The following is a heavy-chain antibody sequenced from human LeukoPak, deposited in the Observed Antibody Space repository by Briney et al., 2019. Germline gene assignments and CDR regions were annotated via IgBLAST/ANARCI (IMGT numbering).Heavy chain of an antibody. J-gene: IGHJ4*02. CDR2: SRNEGHSYST. V-gene: IGHV3-72*01. Sequence: GGSLRLSCAASGFTFSDHYMDWVRQAPGKGLEWIGRSRNEGHSYSTDFAASVRGRAALSRDHSRDSLYLQINSLRTDDTAVYYCVALLRGIGYWGQGTLVTVSS. CDR1: GFTFSDHY. CDR3: VALLRGIGY. D-gene: IGHD3-10*01.